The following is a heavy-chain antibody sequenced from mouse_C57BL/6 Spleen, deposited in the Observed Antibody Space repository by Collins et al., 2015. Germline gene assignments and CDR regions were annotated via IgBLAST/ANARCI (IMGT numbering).Heavy chain of an antibody. D-gene: IGHD2-5*01. V-gene: IGHV5-17*01. CDR3: TREGYSNYPAWFAY. J-gene: IGHJ3*01. CDR1: GFTFSDYG. Sequence: EVQLVESGGGLVKPGGSLKLSCAASGFTFSDYGMHWVRQAPEKGPEWVAYISSGSSTIYYADTVKGRFTISRDNAKNTLFLQMTSLRSEDTAMYYCTREGYSNYPAWFAYWGQGTLVTVSA. CDR2: ISSGSSTI.